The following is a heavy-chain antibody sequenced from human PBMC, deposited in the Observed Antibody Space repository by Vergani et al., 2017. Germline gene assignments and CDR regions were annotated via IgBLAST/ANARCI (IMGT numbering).Heavy chain of an antibody. CDR3: ASYGEYSGYDFVY. CDR2: IYYSGST. V-gene: IGHV4-59*01. J-gene: IGHJ4*02. Sequence: QVQLQESGPGLVKPSETLSLTCTVSGGSISSYYWSWIRQPPGKGLEWFGYIYYSGSTNYNPSLKSRVTISVDTSKNQFSLKLSSVTAADTAVYYCASYGEYSGYDFVYWGQGTLVTVSS. CDR1: GGSISSYY. D-gene: IGHD5-12*01.